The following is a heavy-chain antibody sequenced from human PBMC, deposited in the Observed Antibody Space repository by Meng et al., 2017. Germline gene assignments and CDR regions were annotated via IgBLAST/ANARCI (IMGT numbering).Heavy chain of an antibody. CDR1: GFTFSSYS. V-gene: IGHV3-21*01. CDR2: ISSSSSYI. J-gene: IGHJ4*02. D-gene: IGHD3-10*01. Sequence: GESLKISCAASGFTFSSYSMNWVRQAPGKGLEWVSSISSSSSYIYYADSMKGRFTISRDNAKNSLYLQMNSLRAEDTAVYYCARDFFPVDGSGSYFNVDYWGQGTLVTVSS. CDR3: ARDFFPVDGSGSYFNVDY.